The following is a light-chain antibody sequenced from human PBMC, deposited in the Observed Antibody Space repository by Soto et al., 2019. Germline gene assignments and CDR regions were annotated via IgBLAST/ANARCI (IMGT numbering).Light chain of an antibody. CDR1: QTISSW. J-gene: IGKJ1*01. V-gene: IGKV1-5*03. CDR2: KAS. Sequence: IQMTQSPSTVSGSVGDRVTINCRASQTISSWLAWYQQKPGKAPKLLIYKASTLKSGVPSRFSGSGSGTEFTLTISSLQPDDFATYYCQHYNSYSEAFGQGTKVDI. CDR3: QHYNSYSEA.